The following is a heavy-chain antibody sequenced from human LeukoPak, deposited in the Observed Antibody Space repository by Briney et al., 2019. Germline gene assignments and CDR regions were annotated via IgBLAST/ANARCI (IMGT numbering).Heavy chain of an antibody. D-gene: IGHD3-10*01. CDR2: IRYDGSNK. V-gene: IGHV3-30*02. Sequence: GGSLRLSCAASGFAFRSYGMHWVRQAPGKGLVWVAFIRYDGSNKYYTDSVKGRFTISRDNSNNTLYLQMNSLRAEDTAVYYCAKDGDGYYGSGSYSEYWGQGTLVTVSS. CDR1: GFAFRSYG. J-gene: IGHJ4*02. CDR3: AKDGDGYYGSGSYSEY.